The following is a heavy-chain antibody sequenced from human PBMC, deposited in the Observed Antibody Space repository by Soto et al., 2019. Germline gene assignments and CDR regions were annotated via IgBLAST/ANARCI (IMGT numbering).Heavy chain of an antibody. J-gene: IGHJ6*02. CDR3: ARDPWYSSSSSPRSTYYYYGMDV. CDR1: GYTFTGYY. V-gene: IGHV1-2*04. CDR2: INPNSGGT. D-gene: IGHD6-6*01. Sequence: ASVKVSCKASGYTFTGYYMHWVRQAPGQGLEWMGWINPNSGGTNYAQKFQGWVTMTRDTSISTAYMELSRLRSDDTAVYYCARDPWYSSSSSPRSTYYYYGMDVWGQGTTVTVSS.